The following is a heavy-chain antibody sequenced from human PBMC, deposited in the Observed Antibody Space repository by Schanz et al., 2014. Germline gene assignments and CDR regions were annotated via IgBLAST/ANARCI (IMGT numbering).Heavy chain of an antibody. J-gene: IGHJ4*02. CDR1: GFTFSDYY. D-gene: IGHD2-2*01. CDR3: AKVAPAATYLDS. V-gene: IGHV3-11*03. CDR2: ISGSSIHK. Sequence: VQLLESGGGLVQPGGSLRLSCAASGFTFSDYYMAWIRQAPGKGLEWVSHISGSSIHKNYADSVKGRFSISRDNGETSVYLQINSLRVEDTAVYYCAKVAPAATYLDSWGLGTLVTVSS.